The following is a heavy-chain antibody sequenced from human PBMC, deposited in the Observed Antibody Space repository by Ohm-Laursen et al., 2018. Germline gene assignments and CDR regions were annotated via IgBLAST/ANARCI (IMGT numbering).Heavy chain of an antibody. CDR2: ISRNSGSI. CDR3: AKDSSGGYYGMHV. CDR1: GFTFDDYA. J-gene: IGHJ6*02. V-gene: IGHV3-9*01. D-gene: IGHD3-10*01. Sequence: SLRLSCAAPGFTFDDYAMHWVRQAPGKGLEWVSGISRNSGSIGYADSVKGRFAISRDNAKNSLYLQMNSLRAEDTALYYCAKDSSGGYYGMHVWGQGTTVTVSS.